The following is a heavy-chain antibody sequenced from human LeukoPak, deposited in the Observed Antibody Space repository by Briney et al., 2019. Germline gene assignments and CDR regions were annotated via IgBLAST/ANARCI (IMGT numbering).Heavy chain of an antibody. Sequence: GGSLRLSCAASGNYWMHWVRHAPGKGLVWVSHINSDGSWTSYADSEKGRFTISKDNAKNTVYLQMNSLRAEDTAVYYCVSFYETYWGRGTLVTVSS. J-gene: IGHJ4*02. CDR2: INSDGSWT. CDR1: GNYW. V-gene: IGHV3-74*01. D-gene: IGHD2/OR15-2a*01. CDR3: VSFYETY.